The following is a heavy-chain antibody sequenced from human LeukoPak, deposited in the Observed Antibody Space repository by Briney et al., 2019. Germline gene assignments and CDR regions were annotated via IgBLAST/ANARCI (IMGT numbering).Heavy chain of an antibody. J-gene: IGHJ4*02. CDR1: GGSISSYY. CDR2: IYYSGST. CDR3: ARSPDSSGTLDY. Sequence: SETLSLTCTVSGGSISSYYWSWIRQPPGKGLEWIGYIYYSGSTNYNPSLKSRVTISVDTSKNQFSLKLSSVTAADTAVYYCARSPDSSGTLDYWGQGTLVTVSS. V-gene: IGHV4-59*08. D-gene: IGHD3-22*01.